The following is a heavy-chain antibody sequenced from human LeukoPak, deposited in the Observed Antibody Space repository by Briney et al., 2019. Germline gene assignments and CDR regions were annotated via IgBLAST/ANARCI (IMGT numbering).Heavy chain of an antibody. CDR3: AKLPTRLPSQPIDY. J-gene: IGHJ4*02. Sequence: GGSLRLSCAASGFTFSSYAMSWVRQALGKGLEWVSAISGSGGSTYYADSVKGRFTISRDNSKNTLYLQMNSLRAEDTAVYYCAKLPTRLPSQPIDYWGQGTLVTVSS. V-gene: IGHV3-23*01. CDR1: GFTFSSYA. CDR2: ISGSGGST. D-gene: IGHD1-1*01.